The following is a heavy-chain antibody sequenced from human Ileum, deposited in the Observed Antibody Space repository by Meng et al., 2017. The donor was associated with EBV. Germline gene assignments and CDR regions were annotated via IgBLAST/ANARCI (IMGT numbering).Heavy chain of an antibody. J-gene: IGHJ4*02. CDR3: ARDGYSSGSD. V-gene: IGHV4-61*08. Sequence: QVQLQESGAGLVKPSETLSLTCSVSGGSVSSGGNYWSWIRQPPGKGLEWIGYIYNSGSTNYNPSLKSRVTISVDTSKNQFSLKLSSVTAADTAVYYCARDGYSSGSDWGQGTLVTVSS. CDR1: GGSVSSGGNY. D-gene: IGHD6-19*01. CDR2: IYNSGST.